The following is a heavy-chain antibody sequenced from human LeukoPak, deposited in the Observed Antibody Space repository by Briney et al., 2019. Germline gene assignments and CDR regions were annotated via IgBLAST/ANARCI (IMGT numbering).Heavy chain of an antibody. J-gene: IGHJ4*02. V-gene: IGHV3-23*01. Sequence: TGGSLRLSCAASGFTFSGSAMSWVRQAPGKGLEWVSTISGLGDSTDYADSVKGRFSISRDNSKNTLYLQMNSLRAEDTAIYYCAKVPDTYTYGYWGQGTLVAVSS. CDR3: AKVPDTYTYGY. D-gene: IGHD5-24*01. CDR2: ISGLGDST. CDR1: GFTFSGSA.